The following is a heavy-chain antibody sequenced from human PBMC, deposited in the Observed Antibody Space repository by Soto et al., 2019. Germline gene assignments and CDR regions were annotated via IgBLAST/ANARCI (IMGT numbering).Heavy chain of an antibody. J-gene: IGHJ4*02. CDR2: INPNSGGT. D-gene: IGHD1-26*01. CDR1: GYTFTGYY. Sequence: ASVKVSCKASGYTFTGYYMHWVRQAPGQGLEWMGWINPNSGGTNYAQKLQGRVTMTTDTSTSTAYMELRSLRSDDTAVYYCAAAVGASYYYFDYWGQGTLVTVSS. V-gene: IGHV1-2*02. CDR3: AAAVGASYYYFDY.